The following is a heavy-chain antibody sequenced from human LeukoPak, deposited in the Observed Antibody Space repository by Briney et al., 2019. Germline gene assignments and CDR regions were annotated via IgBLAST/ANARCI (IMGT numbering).Heavy chain of an antibody. D-gene: IGHD2-8*01. Sequence: GGSLRVSCAASGFTFSSYAMHWVSQAPGKGMEWVAVISYDGSNKYYADSVKGRFTISRDNSKNTLYLQMNSLRAEDTAVYYCARPRRDSFNGLFDYWGQGTLVTVSS. V-gene: IGHV3-30*04. CDR2: ISYDGSNK. CDR3: ARPRRDSFNGLFDY. J-gene: IGHJ4*02. CDR1: GFTFSSYA.